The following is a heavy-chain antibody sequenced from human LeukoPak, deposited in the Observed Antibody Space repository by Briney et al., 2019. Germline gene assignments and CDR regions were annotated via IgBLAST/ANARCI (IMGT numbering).Heavy chain of an antibody. CDR2: IRYDGSNK. CDR3: AKMGDFWSGYYDYYYYMDV. D-gene: IGHD3-3*01. CDR1: GFTFSSYG. V-gene: IGHV3-30*02. J-gene: IGHJ6*03. Sequence: GGSLRLSCAASGFTFSSYGMHWVRQAPGKGLEWVAFIRYDGSNKYYADSVKGRFTISRDNSKNTLYLQMNSLRAEDTAVYYCAKMGDFWSGYYDYYYYMDVWGKGTTVTVSS.